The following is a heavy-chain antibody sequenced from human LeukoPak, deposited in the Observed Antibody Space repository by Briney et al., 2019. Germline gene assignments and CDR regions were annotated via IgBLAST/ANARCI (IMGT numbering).Heavy chain of an antibody. CDR1: GFTFSSYS. J-gene: IGHJ4*02. CDR3: ARFGFSTFDY. Sequence: GGSLRLSCAASGFTFSSYSMNWVRQAPGKGLEWISYISSSTSTIYYADSVKSRFTISRDNARNSLYLQMNSLRVEDTAVYYCARFGFSTFDYWGQGTLVTVSS. CDR2: ISSSTSTI. D-gene: IGHD3-10*01. V-gene: IGHV3-48*01.